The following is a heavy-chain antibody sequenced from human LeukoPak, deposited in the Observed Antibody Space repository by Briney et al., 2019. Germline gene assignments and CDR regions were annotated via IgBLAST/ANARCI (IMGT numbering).Heavy chain of an antibody. V-gene: IGHV3-21*04. CDR2: ISSSSSYI. CDR1: GFTFSSYS. D-gene: IGHD6-13*01. CDR3: ARDWGAAAGY. Sequence: GGSLRLSCAASGFTFSSYSMNWVRQAPGKGLEWVSSISSSSSYIYYADSVRGRFTISRDNPKNTLYLQISSLRAEDTAVYYCARDWGAAAGYWGQGTLVTVSS. J-gene: IGHJ4*02.